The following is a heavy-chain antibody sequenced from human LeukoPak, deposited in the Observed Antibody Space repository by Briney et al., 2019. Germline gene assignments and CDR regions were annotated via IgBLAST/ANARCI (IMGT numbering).Heavy chain of an antibody. V-gene: IGHV1-18*01. CDR2: ISAYNGNT. J-gene: IGHJ4*02. CDR1: GYTFTSYG. D-gene: IGHD6-19*01. Sequence: ASVKVSCKASGYTFTSYGISWVRQAPGQGLEWMGWISAYNGNTNYAQELQGRVTMTTDTSTSTAYMELRSLRSDDTAVYYCATLRGQQWLVPLFDYWGQGTLVTVSS. CDR3: ATLRGQQWLVPLFDY.